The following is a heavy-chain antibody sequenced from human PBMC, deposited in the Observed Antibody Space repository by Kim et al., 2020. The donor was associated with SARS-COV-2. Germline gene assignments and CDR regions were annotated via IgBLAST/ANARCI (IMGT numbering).Heavy chain of an antibody. J-gene: IGHJ5*02. V-gene: IGHV3-11*01. CDR1: GFTFSDYY. CDR2: ISSSGSTI. D-gene: IGHD6-13*01. Sequence: GGSLRLSCAASGFTFSDYYMSWIRQAPGKGLEWVSYISSSGSTIYYADSVKGRFTISRDNTKNSLYLQMNSLRAEDTAVYYCARVGGIAAARWMSNWFDPWGQGTLVTVSS. CDR3: ARVGGIAAARWMSNWFDP.